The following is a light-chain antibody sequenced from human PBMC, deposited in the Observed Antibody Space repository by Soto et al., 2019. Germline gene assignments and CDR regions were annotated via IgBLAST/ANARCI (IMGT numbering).Light chain of an antibody. CDR1: SSDVGGYNY. Sequence: QSALTQPASVSGSPGQSITISCTGTSSDVGGYNYVSWYQQHPGIAPKLIIYDVSNRPSGVSNPFSGSKSGNTASLTISGLQAEDEADYYCSSYTSVNTFVHLLFGGGTKLTVL. CDR3: SSYTSVNTFVHLL. V-gene: IGLV2-14*03. J-gene: IGLJ2*01. CDR2: DVS.